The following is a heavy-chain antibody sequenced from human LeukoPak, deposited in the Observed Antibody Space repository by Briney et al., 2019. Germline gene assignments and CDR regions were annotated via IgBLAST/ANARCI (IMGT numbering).Heavy chain of an antibody. V-gene: IGHV1-2*06. CDR1: GYTFTGYY. CDR3: ARVAATLYYYYGMDV. CDR2: INPNSGGT. Sequence: ASVKVSCKASGYTFTGYYMHWVRQAPGQGLEWMGRINPNSGGTNYAQKFQGRVTTTRDTSISTAYMELSRLRSDDTAVYYCARVAATLYYYYGMDVWGQGTTVTVSS. D-gene: IGHD2-15*01. J-gene: IGHJ6*02.